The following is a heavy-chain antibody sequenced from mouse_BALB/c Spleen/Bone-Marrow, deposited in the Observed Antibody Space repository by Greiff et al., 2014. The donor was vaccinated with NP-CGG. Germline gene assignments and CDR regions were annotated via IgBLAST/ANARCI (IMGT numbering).Heavy chain of an antibody. D-gene: IGHD1-3*01. V-gene: IGHV7-3*02. CDR3: ARDKSWYFDV. CDR1: GFTFTDYY. J-gene: IGHJ1*01. CDR2: IRNKANGYTT. Sequence: VQLQQPGGGLVQPGGSLRLSCATSGFTFTDYYMSWVRQPPGKALEWLGFIRNKANGYTTEYSASVKGRFTISRDNSQSILYLQMNTLRAEDSAAYYCARDKSWYFDVWGAGTTVTVSS.